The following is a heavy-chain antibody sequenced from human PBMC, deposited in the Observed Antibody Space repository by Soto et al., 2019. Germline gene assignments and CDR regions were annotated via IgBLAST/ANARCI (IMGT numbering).Heavy chain of an antibody. Sequence: SDTLSLTCTVSGGSISIGGYYWSWIRQHPGKGLEWIGYIYYSGSTYYNPSLKSRVTISVDTSKNQFSLKLSSVTAADTAVYYCARGLDFGVVITSNNWFDPWGQGTLVTVSS. V-gene: IGHV4-31*03. J-gene: IGHJ5*02. D-gene: IGHD3-3*01. CDR2: IYYSGST. CDR1: GGSISIGGYY. CDR3: ARGLDFGVVITSNNWFDP.